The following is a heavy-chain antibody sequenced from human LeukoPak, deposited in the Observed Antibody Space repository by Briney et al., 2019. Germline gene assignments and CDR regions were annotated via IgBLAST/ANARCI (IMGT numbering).Heavy chain of an antibody. V-gene: IGHV1-69*04. CDR1: GGTFSSYA. Sequence: SVKVSFKASGGTFSSYAISWVRQAPGPGLEWMGRIIPILGIANYAQKFQGRVTITADKSTSTAYMELSSLRSEDTAVYYCARDPKMTTSAPGAFDIWGQGTMVTVSS. CDR2: IIPILGIA. D-gene: IGHD4-11*01. J-gene: IGHJ3*02. CDR3: ARDPKMTTSAPGAFDI.